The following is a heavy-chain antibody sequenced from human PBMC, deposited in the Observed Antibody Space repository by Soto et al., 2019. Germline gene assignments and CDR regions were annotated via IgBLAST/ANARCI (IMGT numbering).Heavy chain of an antibody. CDR3: ARLTGYTVPDY. D-gene: IGHD6-13*01. Sequence: QVQLVESGGGVVQPGRSLRLSCAASGFTFSNYVMYWVRQAPGKGLEWVAVISYDGSNKYYADSVKGRFTISRDNSKNTLSLQMKSLRAEDTAVYYCARLTGYTVPDYWGQGTLVIVSS. CDR1: GFTFSNYV. J-gene: IGHJ4*02. V-gene: IGHV3-30-3*01. CDR2: ISYDGSNK.